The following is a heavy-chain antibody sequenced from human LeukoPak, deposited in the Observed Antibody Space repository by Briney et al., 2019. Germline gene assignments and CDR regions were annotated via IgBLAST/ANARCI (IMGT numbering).Heavy chain of an antibody. Sequence: ASVKVSCKASGYTFTGYYMHWVRQAPGQGLEWMGWINPNSGGTNYAQKFQGRVTMTEDTSTDTAYMELSSLRSEDTAVYYCATGGWQQLALNWFDPWGQGTLVTVSS. V-gene: IGHV1-2*02. D-gene: IGHD6-13*01. CDR3: ATGGWQQLALNWFDP. CDR2: INPNSGGT. CDR1: GYTFTGYY. J-gene: IGHJ5*02.